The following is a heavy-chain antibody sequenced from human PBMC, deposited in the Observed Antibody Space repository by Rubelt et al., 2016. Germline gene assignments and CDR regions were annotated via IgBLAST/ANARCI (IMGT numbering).Heavy chain of an antibody. J-gene: IGHJ4*02. D-gene: IGHD5-24*01. CDR2: INHSGST. V-gene: IGHV4-34*01. Sequence: QVQLQQWGAGLLKPSETLSLTCAVYGGSFSGYYWSWIRQPPGKGLEWIGEINHSGSTNYNPSLKSRVTISGDTSKNQFSLKLSSVTAADTAVYYCARGKMATIDYWGQGTLVTVSS. CDR1: GGSFSGYY. CDR3: ARGKMATIDY.